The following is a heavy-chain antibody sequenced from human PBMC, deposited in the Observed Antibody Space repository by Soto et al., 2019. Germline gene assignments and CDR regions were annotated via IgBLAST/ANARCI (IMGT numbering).Heavy chain of an antibody. Sequence: PSETLSLTCDVYGGSFSDYIWTWIRQTPGKGLQWIGQINHSGSANYNPSLKSRVTISVHTSSSQFSLELSSVTAADTAVYYCARLLLARIAAAGTKYYYYYGMDVWGQGTTVTVSS. CDR2: INHSGSA. V-gene: IGHV4-34*01. J-gene: IGHJ6*02. CDR3: ARLLLARIAAAGTKYYYYYGMDV. D-gene: IGHD6-13*01. CDR1: GGSFSDYI.